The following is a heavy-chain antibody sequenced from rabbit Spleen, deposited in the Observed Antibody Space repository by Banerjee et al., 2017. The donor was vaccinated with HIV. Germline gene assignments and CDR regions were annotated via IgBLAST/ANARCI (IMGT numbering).Heavy chain of an antibody. CDR1: GISFSSTYY. Sequence: QSLEESGGGLVQPEGSLTLTCKASGISFSSTYYMCWVRQAPGKGLEWVACIGTFTANTYYASWAKGRFTISKASSTTVTLQMTSLTAADTATYFCARDGSANGWELNLWGPGTLVTVS. CDR3: ARDGSANGWELNL. J-gene: IGHJ4*01. V-gene: IGHV1S40*01. D-gene: IGHD4-2*01. CDR2: IGTFTANT.